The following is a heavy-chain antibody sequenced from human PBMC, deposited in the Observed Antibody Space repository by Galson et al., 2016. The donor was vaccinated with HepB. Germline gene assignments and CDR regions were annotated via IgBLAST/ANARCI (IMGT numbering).Heavy chain of an antibody. Sequence: SLRLSCAASAFSVSGDYMNWVRQAPGKGLEWDSLIDVTDDTYYADSVKGRFIISRDNSENTLFLQMNSLRVEDTALYYCARGSDLGSLWGQGTLVTVSS. V-gene: IGHV3-66*01. D-gene: IGHD1-26*01. CDR2: IDVTDDT. CDR1: AFSVSGDY. J-gene: IGHJ4*02. CDR3: ARGSDLGSL.